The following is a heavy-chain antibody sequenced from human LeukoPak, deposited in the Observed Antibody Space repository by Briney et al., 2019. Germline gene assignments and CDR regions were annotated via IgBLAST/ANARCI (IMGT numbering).Heavy chain of an antibody. Sequence: HPGGSLRLSCAASGFIVSGDIMSWVRQAPGKGLEWVSVIYSDGSTYYADSVKGRFTISRDNSKNTLDLQMTGLRAEDTAVYYCSRSADSGGYFREITLYYFDYWGQGTLVTVSS. V-gene: IGHV3-53*01. CDR3: SRSADSGGYFREITLYYFDY. J-gene: IGHJ4*02. CDR2: IYSDGST. CDR1: GFIVSGDI. D-gene: IGHD3-22*01.